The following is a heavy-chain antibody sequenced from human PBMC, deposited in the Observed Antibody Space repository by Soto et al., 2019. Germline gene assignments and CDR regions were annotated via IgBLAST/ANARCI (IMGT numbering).Heavy chain of an antibody. V-gene: IGHV3-33*01. CDR1: GFTFSSYG. D-gene: IGHD3-3*01. CDR2: IWYDGSNK. CDR3: ARYHVFWSGYYSPSYYYGMDV. J-gene: IGHJ6*02. Sequence: VGSLRLSCAASGFTFSSYGMHWVRQAPGKGLEWVAVIWYDGSNKYYADSVKGRFTISRDNSKNTLYLQMNSLRAEDTAVYYCARYHVFWSGYYSPSYYYGMDVWGQGTTVTVSS.